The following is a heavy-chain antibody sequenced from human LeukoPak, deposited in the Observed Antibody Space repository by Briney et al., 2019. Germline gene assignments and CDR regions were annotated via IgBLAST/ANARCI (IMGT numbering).Heavy chain of an antibody. CDR3: AELGITMIGGV. V-gene: IGHV3-48*03. J-gene: IGHJ6*04. CDR1: GFTFSNYA. Sequence: GGSLRLSCAASGFTFSNYAMSWVRQAPGKGLEWVSYISSSGSTIYYADSVKGRFTISRDNAKDSLYLQMNSLRAEDTAVYYCAELGITMIGGVWGKGTTVTISS. D-gene: IGHD3-10*02. CDR2: ISSSGSTI.